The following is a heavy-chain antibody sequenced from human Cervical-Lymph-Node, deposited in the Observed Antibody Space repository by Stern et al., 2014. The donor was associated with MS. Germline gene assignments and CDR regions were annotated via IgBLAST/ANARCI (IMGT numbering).Heavy chain of an antibody. J-gene: IGHJ4*02. D-gene: IGHD6-19*01. CDR3: ARGRKAVTGTWVFDS. V-gene: IGHV1-8*01. CDR2: MNPNSGNT. CDR1: GDTFTTYN. Sequence: VQLVQSGAEVKKPGASVKVSCKASGDTFTTYNINWLRRATGHGLELMGWMNPNSGNTGYGQKFQGRVTMTRNTSISTAYLELSNLRSEDTAVYYCARGRKAVTGTWVFDSWGQGTLVTVSS.